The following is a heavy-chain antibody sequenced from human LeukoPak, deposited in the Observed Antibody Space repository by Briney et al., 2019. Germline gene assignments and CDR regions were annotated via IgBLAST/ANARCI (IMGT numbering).Heavy chain of an antibody. J-gene: IGHJ4*02. D-gene: IGHD6-19*01. CDR3: AKDNRRHYTSGPNPDSLH. CDR2: ISWNSGTI. CDR1: GFIFNNYA. V-gene: IGHV3-9*01. Sequence: GGSLRLSCAGSGFIFNNYAMHWVRQPPGKGLEWVSGISWNSGTIDYADSVRGRFTISRDNAKNSLYLQMDSLRVEGTAFYYCAKDNRRHYTSGPNPDSLHWGQGALVTVSS.